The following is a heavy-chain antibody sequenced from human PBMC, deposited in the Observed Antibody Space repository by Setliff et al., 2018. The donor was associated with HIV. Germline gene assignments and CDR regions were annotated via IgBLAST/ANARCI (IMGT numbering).Heavy chain of an antibody. CDR1: AASIRSHY. Sequence: PSETLSLTCTVSAASIRSHYWSWIRQSPGKGLEWIGNFYYTGSTDYNPSFKSRVTISLDKSNNQISLNLSSATAADTAVYYCARHTVFVRYSDHWGQGMLVTVSS. D-gene: IGHD2-2*02. J-gene: IGHJ4*02. CDR2: FYYTGST. V-gene: IGHV4-59*11. CDR3: ARHTVFVRYSDH.